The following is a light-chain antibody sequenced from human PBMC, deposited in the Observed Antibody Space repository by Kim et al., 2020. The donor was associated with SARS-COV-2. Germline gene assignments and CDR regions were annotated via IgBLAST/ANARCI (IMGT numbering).Light chain of an antibody. CDR3: SSYTSSSRV. V-gene: IGLV2-14*04. CDR2: DVS. CDR1: SSDVGGYNY. J-gene: IGLJ3*02. Sequence: PGQSITISCTGTSSDVGGYNYVSWYQQHPGKAPKLMIYDVSKRPSGVSNRFSGSKSGNTASLIISGLQAEDEADYYCSSYTSSSRVFGGGTQLTVL.